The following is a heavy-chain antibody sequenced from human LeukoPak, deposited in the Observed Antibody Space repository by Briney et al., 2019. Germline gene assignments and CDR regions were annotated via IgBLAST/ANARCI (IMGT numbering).Heavy chain of an antibody. CDR3: AKESGVLLWFGESNRSLDY. V-gene: IGHV3-30-3*01. D-gene: IGHD3-10*01. CDR1: GFTFNTYA. CDR2: ISYDGSKK. J-gene: IGHJ4*02. Sequence: GGSLRLSCAASGFTFNTYAMHWVRQAPGKGLEWVTVISYDGSKKYYADSVKGRFTVSRDNSKNTLYLQMNSLRAEDTAVYYCAKESGVLLWFGESNRSLDYWGQGTLVTVSS.